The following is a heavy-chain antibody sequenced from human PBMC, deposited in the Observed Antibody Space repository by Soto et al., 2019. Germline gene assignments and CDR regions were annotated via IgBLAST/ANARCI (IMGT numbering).Heavy chain of an antibody. V-gene: IGHV3-11*06. J-gene: IGHJ3*02. CDR2: ISPSSSYT. CDR1: GFTFSDYY. CDR3: ARNHIAASGTSAYDI. D-gene: IGHD6-13*01. Sequence: GGSLRLSCAASGFTFSDYYMSWIRQAPGKGLEWVSYISPSSSYTNYAVSVKGRFTISRDNAKNSVYLQMNSLRAEDTAVYYCARNHIAASGTSAYDIWGQGTMVTVSS.